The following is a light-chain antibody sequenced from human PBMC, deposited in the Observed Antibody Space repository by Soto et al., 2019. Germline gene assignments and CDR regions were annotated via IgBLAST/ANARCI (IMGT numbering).Light chain of an antibody. V-gene: IGLV2-14*01. CDR1: SSDVGGYNY. J-gene: IGLJ3*02. Sequence: ALTQPASVSGSPGQSITISCTGTSSDVGGYNYVSWYKQHPGKAPKLMIYDVSNRPSGISNRFSGSKSGNTASLTISGLQAEDEADYYCSSYTSISTWVFGGGTKLTVL. CDR3: SSYTSISTWV. CDR2: DVS.